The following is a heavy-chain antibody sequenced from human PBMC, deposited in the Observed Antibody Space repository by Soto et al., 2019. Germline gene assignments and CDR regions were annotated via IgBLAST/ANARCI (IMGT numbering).Heavy chain of an antibody. J-gene: IGHJ6*03. D-gene: IGHD2-21*01. CDR3: ARDYSRKGQPYYYYMDV. CDR1: GFTFSSYW. Sequence: GGSLRLSCAASGFTFSSYWMSWVRQAPGKGLEWVANVKQDGSEKYYVDSVKGRFTISRDNAKNSLYLQMNSLRAEDTAVYYCARDYSRKGQPYYYYMDVWGKGTTVTVSS. CDR2: VKQDGSEK. V-gene: IGHV3-7*01.